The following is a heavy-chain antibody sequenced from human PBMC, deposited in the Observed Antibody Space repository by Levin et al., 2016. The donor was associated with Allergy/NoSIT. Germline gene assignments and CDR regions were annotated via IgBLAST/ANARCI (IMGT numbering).Heavy chain of an antibody. D-gene: IGHD6-19*01. Sequence: ASVKVSCKTSGYTFTTYYIHWVRQAPGQGLEWMGMINTNNGHTNRAQKFQDRFTITRDTSSSTVYMDLSSLRSEDASVYYCAREFSGGVFDYWGQGTLVAVSS. V-gene: IGHV1-46*01. CDR2: INTNNGHT. CDR1: GYTFTTYY. J-gene: IGHJ4*02. CDR3: AREFSGGVFDY.